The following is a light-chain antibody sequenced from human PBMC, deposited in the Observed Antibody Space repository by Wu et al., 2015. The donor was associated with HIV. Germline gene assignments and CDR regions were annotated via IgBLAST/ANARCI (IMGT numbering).Light chain of an antibody. CDR2: GAS. V-gene: IGKV3-20*01. CDR3: QQYDNSPYT. Sequence: EIVLTQSPGTLSLSPGERATLSCRASQSINNIYLAWYQHTPGQAPRLLIYGASNRATDIPDRFSGSGSGTNFTLTISRVEPEDLAVYYCQQYDNSPYTFGQGTKLEIK. J-gene: IGKJ2*01. CDR1: QSINNIY.